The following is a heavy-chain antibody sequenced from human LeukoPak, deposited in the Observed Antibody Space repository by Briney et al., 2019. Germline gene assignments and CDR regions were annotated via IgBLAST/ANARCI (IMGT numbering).Heavy chain of an antibody. CDR2: ISANSGNT. CDR3: ARDKNYRFEY. V-gene: IGHV1-18*01. CDR1: GCTFTSNG. D-gene: IGHD5-24*01. J-gene: IGHJ4*02. Sequence: GASVKVSCKASGCTFTSNGISWVRQAPGEGLEWMGWISANSGNTKYAQKIQGRVTMTTETSSSTAYMELRNLRYDDTAVYYCARDKNYRFEYWGQGTLVTVSS.